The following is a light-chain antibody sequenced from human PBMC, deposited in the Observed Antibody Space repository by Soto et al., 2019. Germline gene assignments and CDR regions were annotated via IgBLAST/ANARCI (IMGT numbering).Light chain of an antibody. CDR2: DVS. CDR1: QGVTTN. CDR3: QQYNNWPFS. J-gene: IGKJ5*01. V-gene: IGKV3-15*01. Sequence: EIRMTQSPGTLSVSPGERATLSCRAAQGVTTNFAGYQQKSGQSPRLLIYDVSNRATGVPARFSGSGSETDFTLTISGLRSEDSAVYFCQQYNNWPFSFGQGTRLEIK.